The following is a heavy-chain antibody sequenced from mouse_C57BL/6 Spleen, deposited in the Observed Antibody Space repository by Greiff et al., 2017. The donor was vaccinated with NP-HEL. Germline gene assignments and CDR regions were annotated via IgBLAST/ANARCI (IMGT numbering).Heavy chain of an antibody. CDR1: GYTFTSYW. Sequence: QVQLQQPGTELVKPGASVKLSCKASGYTFTSYWMHWVKQRPGKGLEGIGNINPSNGGTNYNEKFKSKATLTVDKSSSTAYMQLSSLTSEDSAVYYCAREIYYDYDVGFAYWGQGTLVTVSA. J-gene: IGHJ3*01. CDR2: INPSNGGT. CDR3: AREIYYDYDVGFAY. V-gene: IGHV1-53*01. D-gene: IGHD2-4*01.